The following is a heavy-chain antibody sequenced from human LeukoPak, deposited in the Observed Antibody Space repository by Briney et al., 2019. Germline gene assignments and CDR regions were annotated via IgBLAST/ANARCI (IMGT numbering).Heavy chain of an antibody. Sequence: PSETLSLTCTVSGGSISSSTYYWGWIRQPPGKGLEWIGTIYYSGSTYYNPSLKSRVTISVDTSKNQFSLKLSSVTAADTAVYYCARGYSNWNYGVYNWFDPWGQGTLVTVSS. CDR2: IYYSGST. V-gene: IGHV4-39*07. D-gene: IGHD1-7*01. J-gene: IGHJ5*02. CDR3: ARGYSNWNYGVYNWFDP. CDR1: GGSISSSTYY.